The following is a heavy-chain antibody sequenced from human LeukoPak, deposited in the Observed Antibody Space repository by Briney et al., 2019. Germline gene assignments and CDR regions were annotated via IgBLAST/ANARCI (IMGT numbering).Heavy chain of an antibody. J-gene: IGHJ5*02. CDR2: INHSGST. V-gene: IGHV4-34*01. CDR1: GESFSGYY. D-gene: IGHD3-10*01. CDR3: ARHVWFGGGEFDP. Sequence: PSETLSLTCAVYGESFSGYYWSWLRQPPGKGLEWVGEINHSGSTNYNPSLKSRVTISVDTSKNQFSLKLSSVTAADTAVYYCARHVWFGGGEFDPWGQGTLVTVSS.